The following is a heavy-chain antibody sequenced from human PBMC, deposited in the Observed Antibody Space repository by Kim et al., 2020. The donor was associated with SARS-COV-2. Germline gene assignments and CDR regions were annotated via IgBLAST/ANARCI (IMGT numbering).Heavy chain of an antibody. D-gene: IGHD3-9*01. Sequence: ASVKVSCKASGYSLTDYPINWVRQAPGQGLKWMGYINTNTGRPTYAPELAGRVAFSLDTSVTTAYLQINGLKAEDTAIYYCTRGLAGYSLNGIWVQGTL. V-gene: IGHV7-4-1*02. CDR3: TRGLAGYSLNGI. J-gene: IGHJ4*02. CDR1: GYSLTDYP. CDR2: INTNTGRP.